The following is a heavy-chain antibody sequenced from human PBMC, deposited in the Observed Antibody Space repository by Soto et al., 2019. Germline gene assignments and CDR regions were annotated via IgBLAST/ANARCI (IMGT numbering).Heavy chain of an antibody. J-gene: IGHJ5*02. CDR3: ARAAHYSSPFRWFDP. Sequence: QVQLQESGPGLVKPSQTLSLTCTVSGGSISSGGYYSSWIRQHPGKGLEWIGYIYYSGSTYYNPSLKSRVTISVDTSKIQFSLKLSSVTAADTAVYYCARAAHYSSPFRWFDPWGQGTLVTVSS. D-gene: IGHD6-13*01. CDR2: IYYSGST. CDR1: GGSISSGGYY. V-gene: IGHV4-31*03.